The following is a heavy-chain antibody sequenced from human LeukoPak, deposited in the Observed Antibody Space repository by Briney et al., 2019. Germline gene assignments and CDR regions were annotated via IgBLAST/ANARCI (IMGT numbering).Heavy chain of an antibody. V-gene: IGHV1-18*01. CDR3: VRGYYDSSGPYPGDAFDI. CDR2: ISAYNGNT. Sequence: ASVRVSCKASGYTFTSYGISWVRQAPGQGLEWMGWISAYNGNTNYAQKLQGRVTMTTDTSTSTAYMELRSLRSDDTAVYYCVRGYYDSSGPYPGDAFDIWGQGTMVTVSS. CDR1: GYTFTSYG. D-gene: IGHD3-22*01. J-gene: IGHJ3*02.